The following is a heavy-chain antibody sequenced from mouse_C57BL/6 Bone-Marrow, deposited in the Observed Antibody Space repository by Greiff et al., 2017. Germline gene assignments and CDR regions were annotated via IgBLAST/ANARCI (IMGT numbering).Heavy chain of an antibody. CDR3: APQLGPYYFDY. J-gene: IGHJ2*01. CDR1: GYTFTSYW. V-gene: IGHV1-5*01. Sequence: VQLKQSGTVLERPGASVKMSCKTSGYTFTSYWMHWVKQRPGQGLEWIGAIYPGNGNTSYKQKFKGKAKLTAVKSASTAYMELSSLTTEDSAVYYCAPQLGPYYFDYWGQGTTLTVSA. D-gene: IGHD4-1*02. CDR2: IYPGNGNT.